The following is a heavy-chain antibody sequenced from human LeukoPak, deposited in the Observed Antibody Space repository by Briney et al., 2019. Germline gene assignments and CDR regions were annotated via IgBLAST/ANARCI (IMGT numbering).Heavy chain of an antibody. J-gene: IGHJ5*02. V-gene: IGHV1-24*01. CDR2: FDPEDGET. Sequence: ASVKVSCKVSGYTLTELSMHWVRQAPGKGLEWMGGFDPEDGETIYAQKFQGRVTMTEDTSTDTACMELSSLRSEDTAVYYCATLPSVLNNWFDPWGQGTLVTVSS. CDR3: ATLPSVLNNWFDP. CDR1: GYTLTELS.